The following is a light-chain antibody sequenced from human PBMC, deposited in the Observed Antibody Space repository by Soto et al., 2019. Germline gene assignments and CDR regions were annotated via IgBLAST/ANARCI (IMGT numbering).Light chain of an antibody. V-gene: IGKV3D-20*02. J-gene: IGKJ5*01. CDR1: QSVSNSF. CDR3: QQRSNWHSIT. CDR2: AAS. Sequence: EVLLTQSPGTLSLSPGERASPSCGAGQSVSNSFLAWYQQKAGQSPRLLIYAASARAIGIPDRFSGSGSGTDFTLTISSLKHEDFAVYYCQQRSNWHSITFGQGTRLEIK.